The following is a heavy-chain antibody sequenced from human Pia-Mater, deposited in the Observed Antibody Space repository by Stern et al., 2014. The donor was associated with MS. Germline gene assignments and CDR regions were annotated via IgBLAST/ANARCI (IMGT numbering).Heavy chain of an antibody. CDR2: ISYDGNNQ. CDR1: GFPFSTYA. J-gene: IGHJ4*02. Sequence: VHLVESGGGVVQPGRSLRLSCATSGFPFSTYAIHWVRQAPGKGLEWVAVISYDGNNQYYADSVKGRFTISRDNSKNTLYLQMNSRTDEDTAVYYCARDPLAGTGAYFDYWGQGALVTVSS. D-gene: IGHD6-19*01. V-gene: IGHV3-30-3*01. CDR3: ARDPLAGTGAYFDY.